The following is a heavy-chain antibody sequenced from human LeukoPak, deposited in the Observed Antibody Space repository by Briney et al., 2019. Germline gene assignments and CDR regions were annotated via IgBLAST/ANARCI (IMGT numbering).Heavy chain of an antibody. V-gene: IGHV4-38-2*02. CDR3: ARGGGNANYYMDV. CDR2: IYHSGST. Sequence: SETLSLTCTVSGYSISSGYYWGWLRQPPGKWLEGIGNIYHSGSTYYNPSLKSRVTISLDKSKNQFSLKLTSVTAADTAVYYCARGGGNANYYMDVWGKGTTVTVSS. CDR1: GYSISSGYY. D-gene: IGHD3-16*01. J-gene: IGHJ6*03.